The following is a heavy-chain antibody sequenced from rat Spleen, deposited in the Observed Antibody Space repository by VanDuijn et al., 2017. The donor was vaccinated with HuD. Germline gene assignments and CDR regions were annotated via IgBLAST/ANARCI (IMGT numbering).Heavy chain of an antibody. D-gene: IGHD4-3*01. Sequence: EVQLVESGGGLVQPGRSLKLSCAASGFTFSDYYMAWVRQAPKKGLEWVASISYEGSSTYYGDSVKGRFTISRDNAKSTLYLQMNSLRSEDTATYYCARHSGYPYYYVMDAWGQGASVTVSS. V-gene: IGHV5-22*01. CDR3: ARHSGYPYYYVMDA. J-gene: IGHJ4*01. CDR1: GFTFSDYY. CDR2: ISYEGSST.